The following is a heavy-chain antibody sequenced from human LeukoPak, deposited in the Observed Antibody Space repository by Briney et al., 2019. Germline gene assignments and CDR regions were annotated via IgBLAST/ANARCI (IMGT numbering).Heavy chain of an antibody. D-gene: IGHD3-10*01. Sequence: GSLRLSCAASGFTFSSYAMHWVRQAPGKGLEWVAVISYDGSNKYYADSVKGRFTISRDNSKNTLYLQMNSLRAEDTAVYYCAREELWFGELSRGYYYGMDVWGQGTTVTVSS. J-gene: IGHJ6*02. CDR2: ISYDGSNK. V-gene: IGHV3-30-3*01. CDR1: GFTFSSYA. CDR3: AREELWFGELSRGYYYGMDV.